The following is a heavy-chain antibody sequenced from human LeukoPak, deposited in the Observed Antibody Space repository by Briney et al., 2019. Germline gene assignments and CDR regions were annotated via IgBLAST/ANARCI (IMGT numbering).Heavy chain of an antibody. J-gene: IGHJ4*02. V-gene: IGHV3-7*01. D-gene: IGHD6-19*01. CDR2: IEGDARSQ. Sequence: GGSLRLSCTASGFTLRNYWMTWVRQGPGKGLEWVANIEGDARSQYYGDPVKGRFTISRDNAENSLSLQMNSLRGDDTAIYYCVGGSGWLFDYWGQGTLVTVSS. CDR1: GFTLRNYW. CDR3: VGGSGWLFDY.